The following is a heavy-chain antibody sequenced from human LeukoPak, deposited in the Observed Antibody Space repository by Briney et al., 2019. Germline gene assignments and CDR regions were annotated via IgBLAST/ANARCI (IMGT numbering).Heavy chain of an antibody. CDR3: ARDPGSGSFTYFDY. D-gene: IGHD1-26*01. J-gene: IGHJ4*02. CDR1: GYTFTGYY. V-gene: IGHV1-2*02. CDR2: INPNSGGT. Sequence: ASVKVSCKASGYTFTGYYMHWVRQAPGQGLEWMGWINPNSGGTNYARKFQGRVTMTRDTSIGTAYMELSRLRSDDTAVYYCARDPGSGSFTYFDYWGQGTLVTVSS.